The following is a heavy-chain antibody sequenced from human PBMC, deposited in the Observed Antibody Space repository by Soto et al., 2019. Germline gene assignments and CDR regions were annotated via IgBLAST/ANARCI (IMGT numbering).Heavy chain of an antibody. CDR3: VRDHLGYCSGDTCYWAEYFDS. D-gene: IGHD2-15*01. CDR2: IKEDGSET. Sequence: PGGSLRLSCASSGFTFSNYWMSGFRQAPGEGLEWVANIKEDGSETHYVDSVKGRFTISRDNAKNSLSLQMSSLRAEDTAVYYCVRDHLGYCSGDTCYWAEYFDSWGQGT. V-gene: IGHV3-7*04. J-gene: IGHJ4*02. CDR1: GFTFSNYW.